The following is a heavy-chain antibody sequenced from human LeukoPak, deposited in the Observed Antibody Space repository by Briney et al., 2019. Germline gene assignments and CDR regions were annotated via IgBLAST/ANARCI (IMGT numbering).Heavy chain of an antibody. J-gene: IGHJ5*02. CDR1: GGSFSGYY. CDR2: INHSGST. V-gene: IGHV4-34*01. Sequence: SETLSLTCAVYGGSFSGYYWSWIRQPPGKGLEWIGEINHSGSTNYNPSLKSRVTISGDTSKNQFSLKLSSVTAADTAVYYCARGLRYNWNYAGSDWFDPWGQGTLVTVSS. D-gene: IGHD1-7*01. CDR3: ARGLRYNWNYAGSDWFDP.